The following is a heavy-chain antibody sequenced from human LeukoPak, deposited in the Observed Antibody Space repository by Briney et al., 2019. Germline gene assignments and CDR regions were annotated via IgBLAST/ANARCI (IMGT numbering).Heavy chain of an antibody. Sequence: PSETLSHTCTVSGDSISSGSYYWSWIRQPAGKGLEWIGRIYTSGSTSYNPSLKSRVTISVDTSKNQFSLKLSSVTAADTAVYYCARALSGSYSYYFDYWGQGTLVTVSS. CDR2: IYTSGST. D-gene: IGHD1-26*01. CDR3: ARALSGSYSYYFDY. CDR1: GDSISSGSYY. J-gene: IGHJ4*02. V-gene: IGHV4-61*02.